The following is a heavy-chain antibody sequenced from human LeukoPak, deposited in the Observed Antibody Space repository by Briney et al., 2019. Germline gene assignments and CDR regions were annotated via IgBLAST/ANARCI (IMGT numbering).Heavy chain of an antibody. V-gene: IGHV4-59*01. J-gene: IGHJ4*02. CDR3: ARGTVTTEYFDY. D-gene: IGHD4-17*01. CDR2: IYYSGST. Sequence: SETLSLTCTVSGGSINNYHWSWIRQPPGKGLEWIGYIYYSGSTNYNPSLKSRVTISVDTSKNQFSLKLSSVTAADTAVYYCARGTVTTEYFDYWGQGTLVTVSS. CDR1: GGSINNYH.